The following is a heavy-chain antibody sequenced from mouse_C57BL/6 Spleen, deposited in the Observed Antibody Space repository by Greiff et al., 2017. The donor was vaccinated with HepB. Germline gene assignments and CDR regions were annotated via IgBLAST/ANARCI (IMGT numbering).Heavy chain of an antibody. J-gene: IGHJ2*01. CDR3: ARLEDDY. CDR1: GYAFSSSW. Sequence: QVQLKESGPELVKPGASVKISCKASGYAFSSSWMNWVKQRPGKGLEWIGRIYPGDGDTNYNGKFKGKATLTADKSSSTAYMQLSSLTSEDSAVYFCARLEDDYWGQGTTLTVSS. CDR2: IYPGDGDT. V-gene: IGHV1-82*01.